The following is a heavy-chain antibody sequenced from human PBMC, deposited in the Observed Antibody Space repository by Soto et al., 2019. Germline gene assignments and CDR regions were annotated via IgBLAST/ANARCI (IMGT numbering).Heavy chain of an antibody. Sequence: QDQLVQSGVEVKKPGASVKVSCKASGYSFTNYGINWVRQAPGQGFEWMGGISAYNGNTNYAQKFQGRVTMTTDASTSTAYLELRSLRSDDTAVYYCARDRGVAPPVAGNTHYYYYMDVWGKGTTVTVSS. CDR2: ISAYNGNT. CDR3: ARDRGVAPPVAGNTHYYYYMDV. D-gene: IGHD6-19*01. V-gene: IGHV1-18*01. J-gene: IGHJ6*03. CDR1: GYSFTNYG.